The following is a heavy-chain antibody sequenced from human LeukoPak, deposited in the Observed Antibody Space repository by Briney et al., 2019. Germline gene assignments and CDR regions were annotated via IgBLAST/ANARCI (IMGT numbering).Heavy chain of an antibody. V-gene: IGHV3-23*01. D-gene: IGHD2-2*02. CDR2: LSGDEYYT. J-gene: IGHJ4*02. CDR1: GFTFKTYG. Sequence: GGSLKLSCTASGFTFKTYGMNWVRQAPGKVLEWVSGLSGDEYYTYYADSVKGRFTISRDNSKNTLYLQVNSLRVEDTAVYYCAKAGHPFVDCSSTSCYMGSWGQGTLVTVSS. CDR3: AKAGHPFVDCSSTSCYMGS.